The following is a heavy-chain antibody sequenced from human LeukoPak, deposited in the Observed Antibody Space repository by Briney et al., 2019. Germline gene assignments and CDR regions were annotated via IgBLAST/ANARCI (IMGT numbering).Heavy chain of an antibody. V-gene: IGHV1-69*13. J-gene: IGHJ4*02. D-gene: IGHD5-24*01. Sequence: SVKVSCKASGGTFSSYAISWVRQAPGQGLEWMGRIIPIFGTTDYAQKFQARVTITADESTSTAYMDLSSLRSEDTAVYCCAREEMATLPYYFDYWGQGTLVTVSS. CDR2: IIPIFGTT. CDR1: GGTFSSYA. CDR3: AREEMATLPYYFDY.